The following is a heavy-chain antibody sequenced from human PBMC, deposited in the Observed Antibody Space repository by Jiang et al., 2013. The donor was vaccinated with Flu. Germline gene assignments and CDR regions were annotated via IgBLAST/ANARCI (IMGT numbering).Heavy chain of an antibody. J-gene: IGHJ4*02. Sequence: GAEVKKPGASVKVSCKASGYTFTSYAMHWVRQAPGQRLEWMGWINAGNGNTKYSQKFQGRVTITRDTSASTAYMELSSLRSEDTAVYYCARSDYGDAIRYWGQGTLVTVSS. CDR1: GYTFTSYA. CDR3: ARSDYGDAIRY. D-gene: IGHD4-17*01. CDR2: INAGNGNT. V-gene: IGHV1-3*01.